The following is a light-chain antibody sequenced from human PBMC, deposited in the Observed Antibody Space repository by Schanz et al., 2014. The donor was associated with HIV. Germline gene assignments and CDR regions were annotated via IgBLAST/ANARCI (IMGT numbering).Light chain of an antibody. Sequence: EIVLTQSPGSLSLSPGERATLSCGASPRLSSSYLAWYQQKRDQPPRLVIYATSTRAAGIPDRFSGTGSGTEFTLTISSLQSEDFAVYYCQQYNNWPLTFGGGTKVEIK. V-gene: IGKV3D-15*01. CDR3: QQYNNWPLT. J-gene: IGKJ4*01. CDR2: ATS. CDR1: PRLSSSY.